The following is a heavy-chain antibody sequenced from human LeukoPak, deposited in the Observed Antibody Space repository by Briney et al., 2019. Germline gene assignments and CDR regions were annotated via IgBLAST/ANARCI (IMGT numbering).Heavy chain of an antibody. J-gene: IGHJ2*01. CDR3: ARDPGSSGYWYFDL. CDR1: GGSISSYY. CDR2: IYYSGST. V-gene: IGHV4-59*01. Sequence: PSETLSLTCTVSGGSISSYYWSWIRQPPGKGLEWIGYIYYSGSTNYNPSLKSRVTISVDTSKNQFSLRLTSVTAADTAVHYCARDPGSSGYWYFDLWGRGTLVTVSS. D-gene: IGHD6-19*01.